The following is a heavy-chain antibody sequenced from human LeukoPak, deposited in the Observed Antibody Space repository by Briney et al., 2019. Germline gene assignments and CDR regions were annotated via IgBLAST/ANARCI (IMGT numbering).Heavy chain of an antibody. Sequence: GGSLRLACAASGFTFSSYAMSWVRQAPGKGLEWVSVIYSGGSTYYADSVKGRFTISRDNSKNTLYLQMNSLRAEDTAVYYCARSQDSSGYDFDYWGQGTLVTVSS. CDR3: ARSQDSSGYDFDY. D-gene: IGHD3-22*01. J-gene: IGHJ4*02. V-gene: IGHV3-53*01. CDR2: IYSGGST. CDR1: GFTFSSYA.